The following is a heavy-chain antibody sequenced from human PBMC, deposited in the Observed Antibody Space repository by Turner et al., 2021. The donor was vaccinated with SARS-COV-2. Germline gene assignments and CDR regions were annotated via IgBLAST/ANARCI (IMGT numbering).Heavy chain of an antibody. Sequence: VQLVASGGGLVQPGGYLRLSCAASGFTFSNDWMSWVRQAPGKGLEWVANIKQDGSDKYYVDSVKGRFNISRDNTKNSLYLQMNSLRAEDTAVYYCASDNGYSSSWYSVAFDIWGQGTMVTVSS. D-gene: IGHD6-13*01. CDR1: GFTFSNDW. CDR2: IKQDGSDK. J-gene: IGHJ3*02. CDR3: ASDNGYSSSWYSVAFDI. V-gene: IGHV3-7*04.